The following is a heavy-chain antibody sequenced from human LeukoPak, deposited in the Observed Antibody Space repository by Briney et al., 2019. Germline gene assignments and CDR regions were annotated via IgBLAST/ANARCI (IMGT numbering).Heavy chain of an antibody. CDR1: GFTFSNYG. D-gene: IGHD7-27*01. CDR2: IWYDASEI. V-gene: IGHV3-33*06. Sequence: GKSLRLSCAASGFTFSNYGVHWVRQAPGKGLEWVAVIWYDASEIYYADSVKGRFTISRDNSKKTLDLQMNSLRAEDTAVYYCAKDILPWGGARGILDSWGQGTLVAVSS. J-gene: IGHJ4*02. CDR3: AKDILPWGGARGILDS.